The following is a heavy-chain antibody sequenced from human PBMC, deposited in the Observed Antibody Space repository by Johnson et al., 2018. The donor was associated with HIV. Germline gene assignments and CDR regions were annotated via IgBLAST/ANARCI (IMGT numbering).Heavy chain of an antibody. V-gene: IGHV3-66*02. D-gene: IGHD6-13*01. CDR1: GFTVSSNY. Sequence: MQLVESGGGLVQPGGSLRLSCAASGFTVSSNYMSWVRQAPGKGLEWVSVIYSGGSTYYADSVKGRFTISRDNSKNTLYLQMNSLRAEDTAVYYCAREHRRPSRSSSSLSGDAFDIWGQGTMVTVSS. CDR3: AREHRRPSRSSSSLSGDAFDI. J-gene: IGHJ3*02. CDR2: IYSGGST.